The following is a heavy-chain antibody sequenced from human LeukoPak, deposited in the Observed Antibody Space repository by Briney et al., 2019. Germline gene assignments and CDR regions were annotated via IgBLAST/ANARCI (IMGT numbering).Heavy chain of an antibody. CDR2: INPNSGGT. J-gene: IGHJ4*02. V-gene: IGHV1-2*02. CDR1: GYTFTGYY. Sequence: GASVKVSCKASGYTFTGYYMHWVRQAPGQGLEWMGWINPNSGGTNYAQKFQGRVTMTRDTSISTAYMELSRLRSDGTAVYYCAREGGSYSSSLHKNWRGWDYWGQGTLVTVSS. CDR3: AREGGSYSSSLHKNWRGWDY. D-gene: IGHD1-26*01.